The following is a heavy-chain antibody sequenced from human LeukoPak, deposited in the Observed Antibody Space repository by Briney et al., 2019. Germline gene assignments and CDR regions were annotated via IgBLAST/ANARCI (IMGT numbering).Heavy chain of an antibody. CDR3: ARRYCSSTSCLFQFDP. V-gene: IGHV5-51*01. J-gene: IGHJ5*02. CDR2: IYPDDSDT. D-gene: IGHD2-2*01. CDR1: GYSFISYW. Sequence: GESLKISCKGSGYSFISYWIGWVRQMPGKGLELMGIIYPDDSDTRYSPSFQGQVTISADKSINTAYLQWSSLKASDTAMYYCARRYCSSTSCLFQFDPWGLGTLVTVSS.